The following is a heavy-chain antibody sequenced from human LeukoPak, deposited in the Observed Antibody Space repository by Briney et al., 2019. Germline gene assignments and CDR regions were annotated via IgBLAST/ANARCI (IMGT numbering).Heavy chain of an antibody. J-gene: IGHJ6*03. CDR1: GFTFNTYA. CDR2: INHSGST. Sequence: GSLRLSCTASGFTFNTYALSWIRQPPGKGLEWIGEINHSGSTNYNPSLKSRVTISVDTSKNQFSLKLSSVTAADTAVYYCARAGPVPAPTYYYMDVWGKGTTVTVSS. CDR3: ARAGPVPAPTYYYMDV. D-gene: IGHD2-2*01. V-gene: IGHV4-34*01.